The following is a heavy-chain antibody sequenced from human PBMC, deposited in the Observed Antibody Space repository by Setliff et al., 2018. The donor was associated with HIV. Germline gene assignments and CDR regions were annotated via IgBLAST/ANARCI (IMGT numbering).Heavy chain of an antibody. CDR2: ISTFDRSI. CDR3: ARDHMSVGAWVGATSRGLFQH. D-gene: IGHD1-26*01. J-gene: IGHJ1*01. CDR1: GYTFTNYG. V-gene: IGHV1-18*01. Sequence: ASVKVSCKASGYTFTNYGVSWVRQAPGQGLEWMGWISTFDRSINYDDKFEGRITMTTDTSTSTAYMELRGLISDDTAVYYCARDHMSVGAWVGATSRGLFQHWGQGTLVTVSS.